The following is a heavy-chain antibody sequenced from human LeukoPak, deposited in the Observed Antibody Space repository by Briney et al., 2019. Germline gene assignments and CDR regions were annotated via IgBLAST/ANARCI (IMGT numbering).Heavy chain of an antibody. CDR1: GYTFTGYY. D-gene: IGHD3-10*01. V-gene: IGHV1-18*04. CDR2: ISAYNGNT. CDR3: ARLVVRTYYYYMDV. J-gene: IGHJ6*03. Sequence: ASVKVSCKAFGYTFTGYYMHWVRQAPGQGLEWMGWISAYNGNTNYAQKLQGRVTMTTDTSTSTAYMELRSLRSDDTAVYYCARLVVRTYYYYMDVWGKGTTVTVSS.